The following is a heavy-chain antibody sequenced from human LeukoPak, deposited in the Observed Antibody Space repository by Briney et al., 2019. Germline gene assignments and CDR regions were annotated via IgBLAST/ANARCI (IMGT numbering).Heavy chain of an antibody. V-gene: IGHV4-59*01. CDR1: GGSISSYY. Sequence: SETLSLTCTVSGGSISSYYWTWIRQPPGKGLEWIGYIYYSGSTNYNPSLKSRVTISVDTSKNQFSLKLSSVTAADTAVYYCARANHYESGSLPHWGQGTLVTVSS. J-gene: IGHJ4*02. D-gene: IGHD3-10*01. CDR3: ARANHYESGSLPH. CDR2: IYYSGST.